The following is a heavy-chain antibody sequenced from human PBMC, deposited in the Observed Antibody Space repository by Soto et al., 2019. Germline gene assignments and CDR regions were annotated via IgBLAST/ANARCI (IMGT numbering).Heavy chain of an antibody. D-gene: IGHD3-3*01. CDR3: ASLTIFGVVRYYGMDV. J-gene: IGHJ6*02. CDR1: GFTFSSYE. CDR2: ISSSGSTI. V-gene: IGHV3-48*03. Sequence: XESLRLSCAASGFTFSSYEMNWVRQAAGKGLEWVSYISSSGSTIYYADSVKGRFTISRDNAKNSLYLQMKSLRAEDTAVYYCASLTIFGVVRYYGMDVWGQGTTVTVSS.